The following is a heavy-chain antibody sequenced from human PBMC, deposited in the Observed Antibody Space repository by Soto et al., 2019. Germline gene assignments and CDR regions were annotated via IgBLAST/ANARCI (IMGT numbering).Heavy chain of an antibody. CDR3: ARDGPYSSSSEFDP. CDR2: INPNSGGT. V-gene: IGHV1-2*02. Sequence: ASLKVSCKASGYTFTGYYMHWVRQAPGQGLEWMGWINPNSGGTNYAQKFQGRVTMTRDTSISTAYMELSRLRSDDTAVYYCARDGPYSSSSEFDPWGQGTLVTVS. J-gene: IGHJ5*02. CDR1: GYTFTGYY. D-gene: IGHD6-13*01.